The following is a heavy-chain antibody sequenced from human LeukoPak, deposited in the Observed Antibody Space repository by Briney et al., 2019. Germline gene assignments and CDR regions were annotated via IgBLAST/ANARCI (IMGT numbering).Heavy chain of an antibody. CDR1: GGSISSYY. CDR2: IYYSGST. D-gene: IGHD2-2*02. V-gene: IGHV4-59*01. J-gene: IGHJ4*02. CDR3: AREGRGRAYCSSTSCYTGFDY. Sequence: SETLSLTCTVSGGSISSYYWSWIRQPPGKGLEWIGYIYYSGSTNYNPSLKSRVTISVDTSKNQFSLKLSSVTAADTAVYYCAREGRGRAYCSSTSCYTGFDYWGQGTLVTVSS.